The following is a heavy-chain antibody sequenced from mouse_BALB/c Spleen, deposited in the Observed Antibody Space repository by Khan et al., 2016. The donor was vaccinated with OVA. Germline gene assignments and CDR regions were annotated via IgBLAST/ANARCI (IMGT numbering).Heavy chain of an antibody. CDR3: VRHGYGKGDAMDY. CDR1: GFTFSDYY. J-gene: IGHJ4*01. Sequence: EVELVESGGGLVQPGGSLKLSCATSGFTFSDYYMYWVRQTPEKRLEWVAYISNGGGRTYYPDTVKGRFTISRDNAKNTLYLQMSRLKSEDTAMYYCVRHGYGKGDAMDYWGQGTSVTVSS. CDR2: ISNGGGRT. D-gene: IGHD2-10*02. V-gene: IGHV5-12*02.